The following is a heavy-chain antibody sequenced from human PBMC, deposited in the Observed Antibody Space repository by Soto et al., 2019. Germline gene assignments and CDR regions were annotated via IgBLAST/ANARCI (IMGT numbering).Heavy chain of an antibody. Sequence: GSLRLSCAVYGGSFSGYYWSWIRQPPGKGLEWIGEINHSGSTNYNPSLKSRVTISVDTSKNQFSLKLSSVTAADTAVYYCATTRGYSYGDAFDTWGQGTMVTVSS. J-gene: IGHJ3*02. D-gene: IGHD5-18*01. CDR2: INHSGST. CDR1: GGSFSGYY. V-gene: IGHV4-34*01. CDR3: ATTRGYSYGDAFDT.